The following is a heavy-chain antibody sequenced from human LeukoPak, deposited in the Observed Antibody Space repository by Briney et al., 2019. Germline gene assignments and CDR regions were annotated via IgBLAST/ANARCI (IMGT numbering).Heavy chain of an antibody. CDR2: ITPILGIA. Sequence: SVKVSCKASGGTFSSYTISWVRQAPGQGLEWMGRITPILGIANYAQKFQGRVTITADKSTSTAYMELSSLRSEDTAVYYCARDRRYYYDSSEEFDPWGQGTLVTVSS. D-gene: IGHD3-22*01. J-gene: IGHJ5*02. V-gene: IGHV1-69*04. CDR3: ARDRRYYYDSSEEFDP. CDR1: GGTFSSYT.